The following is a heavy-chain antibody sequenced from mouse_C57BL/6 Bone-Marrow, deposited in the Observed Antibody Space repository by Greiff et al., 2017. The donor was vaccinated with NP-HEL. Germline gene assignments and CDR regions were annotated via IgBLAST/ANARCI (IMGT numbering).Heavy chain of an antibody. J-gene: IGHJ3*01. D-gene: IGHD5-1-1*01. Sequence: VQLQQSGAELAKPGASVKLSCKASGYTFTSYWMHWVKQRPGQGLEWIGYINPSSGYTKYNQKFKDKATLTADKSSGTAYMQLSSLTYEDSAVYYCANGYQAWFAYWGQGTLVTVSA. CDR1: GYTFTSYW. CDR3: ANGYQAWFAY. CDR2: INPSSGYT. V-gene: IGHV1-7*01.